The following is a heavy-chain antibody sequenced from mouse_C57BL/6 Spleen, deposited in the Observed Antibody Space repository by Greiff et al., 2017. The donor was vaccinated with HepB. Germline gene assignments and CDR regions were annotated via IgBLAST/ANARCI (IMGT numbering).Heavy chain of an antibody. V-gene: IGHV14-1*01. Sequence: VHVKQSGAELVRPGASVKLSCTASGFNIKDYYMHWVKQRPEQGLEWIGRIDPEDGDTEYAPKFQGKATMTADTSSNTAYLQLSSLTSEDTAVYYCTSGSSRWYFDVWGTGTTVTVSS. J-gene: IGHJ1*03. D-gene: IGHD1-1*01. CDR1: GFNIKDYY. CDR3: TSGSSRWYFDV. CDR2: IDPEDGDT.